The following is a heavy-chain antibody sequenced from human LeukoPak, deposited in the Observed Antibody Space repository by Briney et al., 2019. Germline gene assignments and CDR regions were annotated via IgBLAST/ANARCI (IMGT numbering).Heavy chain of an antibody. D-gene: IGHD5-18*01. Sequence: SVKVSRKASGGTFSSYAISWVRQAPGQGLEWMGGIIPILGIANYAQKFQGRVTITADKSTSTAYMELSSLRSEDTAVYYCARDWGVDTAMDYYYGMDVWGQGTTVTVSS. CDR3: ARDWGVDTAMDYYYGMDV. CDR1: GGTFSSYA. V-gene: IGHV1-69*04. J-gene: IGHJ6*02. CDR2: IIPILGIA.